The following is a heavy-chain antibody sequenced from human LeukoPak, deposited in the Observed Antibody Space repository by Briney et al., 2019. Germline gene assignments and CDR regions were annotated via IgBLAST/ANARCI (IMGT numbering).Heavy chain of an antibody. CDR1: GFSFSSYW. CDR3: ARGGGHLDC. Sequence: GSLRLSCAASGFSFSSYWMSWVRQAPGKGLEWVANIKQDGSDKYYLTSVRGRFTISRDNAKNSLFLQVNSLRVEDTAVYYCARGGGHLDCWGQGTLVTVSS. CDR2: IKQDGSDK. D-gene: IGHD4-23*01. J-gene: IGHJ4*02. V-gene: IGHV3-7*03.